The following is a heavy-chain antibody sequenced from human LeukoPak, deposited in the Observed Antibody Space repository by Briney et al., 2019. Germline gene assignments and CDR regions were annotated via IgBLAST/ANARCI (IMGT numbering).Heavy chain of an antibody. CDR2: IYSGGST. CDR3: ARDLGGSYRGYFDF. CDR1: GFTVSSNH. Sequence: GGSLRLSCAASGFTVSSNHMSWVRQAPGKGLEWVSVIYSGGSTYYADSVKGRFTISRDNSKNTLYLQMNSLRAEDTAVYYCARDLGGSYRGYFDFWGQGTLVTVSS. V-gene: IGHV3-53*01. J-gene: IGHJ4*02. D-gene: IGHD1-26*01.